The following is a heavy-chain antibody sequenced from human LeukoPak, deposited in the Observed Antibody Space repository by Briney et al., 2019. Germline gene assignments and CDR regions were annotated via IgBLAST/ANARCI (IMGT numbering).Heavy chain of an antibody. CDR2: VYHSGIT. CDR3: AREWQYQFDY. V-gene: IGHV4-38-2*02. J-gene: IGHJ4*02. CDR1: GFTFSSYS. D-gene: IGHD2/OR15-2a*01. Sequence: GSLRLSCAASGFTFSSYSMNWVRQSPGEGLEWIGSVYHSGITYYTPSLKSRVSISVDTSKNQLSLKVTSVTASDTAVYYCAREWQYQFDYWGQGSLVTVSS.